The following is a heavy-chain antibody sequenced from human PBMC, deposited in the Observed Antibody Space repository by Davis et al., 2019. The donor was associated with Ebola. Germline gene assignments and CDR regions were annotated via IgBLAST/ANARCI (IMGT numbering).Heavy chain of an antibody. D-gene: IGHD6-6*01. CDR3: ARDRIAARVPPGWFDP. CDR2: INQGGDDK. CDR1: GFTFSSYA. J-gene: IGHJ5*02. Sequence: GESLKISCAASGFTFSSYAMSWVRQAPGKGLEWVANINQGGDDKYYMDSVNGRFSISRDNAKNSLYLQMNSLRAEDTAVYYCARDRIAARVPPGWFDPWGQGTLVTVSS. V-gene: IGHV3-7*01.